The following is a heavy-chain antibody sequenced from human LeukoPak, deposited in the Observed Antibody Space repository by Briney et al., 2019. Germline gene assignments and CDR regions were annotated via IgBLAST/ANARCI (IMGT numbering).Heavy chain of an antibody. CDR2: ISSSGSTI. D-gene: IGHD3-10*01. CDR1: GFTFSSYE. J-gene: IGHJ2*01. CDR3: ARDLKGYYGSGSYYSRPDWYFDL. V-gene: IGHV3-48*03. Sequence: PGGSLRLSCAASGFTFSSYEMNWVRQAPGKGLEWVSYISSSGSTIYYADSVKGRFTISRDNAKNSLYLQMSSLRAEDTAVYYCARDLKGYYGSGSYYSRPDWYFDLWGRGTLVTVSS.